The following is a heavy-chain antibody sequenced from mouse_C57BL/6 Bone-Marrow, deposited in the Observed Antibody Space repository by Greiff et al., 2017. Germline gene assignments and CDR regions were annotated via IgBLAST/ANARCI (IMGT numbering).Heavy chain of an antibody. J-gene: IGHJ2*01. D-gene: IGHD1-1*01. CDR3: ARDAPYYGSSLNYFDY. CDR2: SRNKANDYTT. CDR1: GFTFSDFY. Sequence: EVKLVESGGGLVQSGRSLRLSCATSGFTFSDFYMEWVRQAPGKGLEWIAASRNKANDYTTEYSASVEGRFIVSRDTSQSILYLQMNALRAEDTAIYYCARDAPYYGSSLNYFDYWGQGTTLTVSS. V-gene: IGHV7-1*01.